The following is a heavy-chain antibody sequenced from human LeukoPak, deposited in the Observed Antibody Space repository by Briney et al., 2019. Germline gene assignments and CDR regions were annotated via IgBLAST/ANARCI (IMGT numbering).Heavy chain of an antibody. CDR3: ARAPSEIGGYYPEYFRH. CDR1: GFTFSSYW. V-gene: IGHV3-74*01. CDR2: IKSDGST. Sequence: GGSLRLSCLASGFTFSSYWMHWVRQAPGKGLVWVSRIKSDGSTNYADSVKGRFTISRDNAKNTLSLQMNSLRAEDTGVYYCARAPSEIGGYYPEYFRHWGQGTLVTVSS. D-gene: IGHD3-22*01. J-gene: IGHJ1*01.